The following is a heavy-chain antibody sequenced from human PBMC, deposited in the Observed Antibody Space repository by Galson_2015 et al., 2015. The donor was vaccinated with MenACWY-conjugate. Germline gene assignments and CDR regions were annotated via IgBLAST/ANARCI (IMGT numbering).Heavy chain of an antibody. Sequence: SLRLSCAASGFTFSFYWMTRVRHAPGKGLEWVANIKQDGSEKYYVDSVKGRFTISRDNAKNSMYLQMHSLRAEDTAVYYCARDPSESWFGETGDFWGQGTLVTVSS. CDR2: IKQDGSEK. CDR3: ARDPSESWFGETGDF. V-gene: IGHV3-7*03. J-gene: IGHJ4*02. D-gene: IGHD3-10*01. CDR1: GFTFSFYW.